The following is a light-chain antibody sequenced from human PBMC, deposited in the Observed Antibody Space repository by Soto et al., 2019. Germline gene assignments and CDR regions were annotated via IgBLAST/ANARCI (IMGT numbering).Light chain of an antibody. CDR3: SSYTSSSTRV. CDR1: ISDVGGYNY. V-gene: IGLV2-14*01. CDR2: DVS. J-gene: IGLJ1*01. Sequence: QSVLTQPASVSGSPGRSITISCTGTISDVGGYNYVSWYQQHPGKAPKLMIYDVSNRPSGVSNRFSGSKSGNTASLTISGLQAEDEADYYCSSYTSSSTRVFGTGTKVTVL.